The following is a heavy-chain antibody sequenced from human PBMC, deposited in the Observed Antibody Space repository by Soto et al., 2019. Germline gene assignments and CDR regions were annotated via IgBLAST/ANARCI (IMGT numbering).Heavy chain of an antibody. Sequence: PGGSLRLSCAASGFTFRNYNMNWVRQAPGKGLEWVSHISIGGTTIDYADSVKGRFTISRDNSKKTMYLQMNSLRAEDTAVYYCAKTTDGWFSAFEIWGQGTMVTVSS. J-gene: IGHJ3*02. D-gene: IGHD6-19*01. CDR1: GFTFRNYN. CDR2: ISIGGTTI. V-gene: IGHV3-48*01. CDR3: AKTTDGWFSAFEI.